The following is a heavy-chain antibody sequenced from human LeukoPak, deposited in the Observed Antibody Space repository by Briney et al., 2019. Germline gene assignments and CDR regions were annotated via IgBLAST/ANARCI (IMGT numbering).Heavy chain of an antibody. CDR2: IYTSGST. J-gene: IGHJ4*02. V-gene: IGHV4-61*09. Sequence: SETLSLTCTVSGGSISSAASYWTWIRQPAGKGLEWIGHIYTSGSTKYNPSLKSRVTISVDTSKNQFSLKLSSVTAADTAVYYCARESEWELLLDYFDYWGQGTLVTVSS. D-gene: IGHD1-26*01. CDR3: ARESEWELLLDYFDY. CDR1: GGSISSAASY.